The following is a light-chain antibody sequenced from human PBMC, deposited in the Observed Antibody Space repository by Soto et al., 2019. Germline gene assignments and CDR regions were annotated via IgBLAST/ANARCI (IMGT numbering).Light chain of an antibody. Sequence: DIVMTQSPATLSVSPGERATLSCRASQSIKTNLAWYQQKPGQAHRLPIYGASTRATNITDRFSGSGSGTEFTLTITILQSEASGIYYCQQYNRWPPLTFGGGTKVEIK. CDR1: QSIKTN. J-gene: IGKJ4*01. CDR3: QQYNRWPPLT. CDR2: GAS. V-gene: IGKV3-15*01.